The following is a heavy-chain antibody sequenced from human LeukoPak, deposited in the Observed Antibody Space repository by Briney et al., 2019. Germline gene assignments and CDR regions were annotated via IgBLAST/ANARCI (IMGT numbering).Heavy chain of an antibody. J-gene: IGHJ4*02. Sequence: ASVKVSCRASGYAFTSYYMHWVRQAPGQGLEWMGIINPSGGSTSYAQKFQGRVTMTRDTSTSTVYMELSSLRSEDTAVYYCAREIGIGFDYWGQGTLVTVSS. V-gene: IGHV1-46*01. CDR2: INPSGGST. D-gene: IGHD1-14*01. CDR1: GYAFTSYY. CDR3: AREIGIGFDY.